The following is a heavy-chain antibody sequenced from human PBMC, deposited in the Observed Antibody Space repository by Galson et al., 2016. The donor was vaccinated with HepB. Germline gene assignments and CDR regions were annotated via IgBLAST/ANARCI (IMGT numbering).Heavy chain of an antibody. CDR2: ISPYNGNT. V-gene: IGHV1-18*01. D-gene: IGHD6-6*01. Sequence: SVKVSCKASGYTFTSYGISWVRQAPGQGLEWMAWISPYNGNTNYAQKFQGRVTMTTDTSTSTASMELRSLRSDDTAVYYCARVIFAIAARRTTVTRPFDYWGQGTLVTVSS. CDR3: ARVIFAIAARRTTVTRPFDY. CDR1: GYTFTSYG. J-gene: IGHJ4*02.